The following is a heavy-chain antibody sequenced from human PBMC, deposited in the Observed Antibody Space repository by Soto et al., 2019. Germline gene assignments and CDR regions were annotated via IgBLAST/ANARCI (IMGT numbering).Heavy chain of an antibody. CDR2: IIPIFGTA. Sequence: SVEVSCKASGGTFSSYAIRWVRQAPGQGLEWMGGIIPIFGTANYAQKFQVRVTITADESTSTAYIELSSLRSEDTAVYYCARGTCSSTSCYLAYYYGMDVWGQGTTVTVSS. D-gene: IGHD2-2*01. CDR3: ARGTCSSTSCYLAYYYGMDV. J-gene: IGHJ6*02. V-gene: IGHV1-69*13. CDR1: GGTFSSYA.